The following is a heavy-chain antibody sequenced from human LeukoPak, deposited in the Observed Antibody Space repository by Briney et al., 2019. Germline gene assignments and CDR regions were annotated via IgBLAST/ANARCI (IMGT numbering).Heavy chain of an antibody. J-gene: IGHJ4*02. CDR2: IIPIFGTA. D-gene: IGHD2-15*01. CDR1: GGTFSSYA. Sequence: ASVKVSCKASGGTFSSYAISWVRQAPGQGLEWMGGIIPIFGTANYAQKFQGRVTITADESTSTAYMELSSLRSEDTAVYYCARATLGYCSGGSCYNPHFDHWGQGTLVTVSS. CDR3: ARATLGYCSGGSCYNPHFDH. V-gene: IGHV1-69*13.